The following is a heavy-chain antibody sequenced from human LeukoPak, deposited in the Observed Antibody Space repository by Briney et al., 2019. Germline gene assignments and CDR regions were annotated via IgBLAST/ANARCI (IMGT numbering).Heavy chain of an antibody. CDR1: GYTLTELS. CDR3: ATGYSSGLDAFDI. CDR2: FDPEDGET. Sequence: GASVKVSCKVSGYTLTELSMHCVRHTPGKRLECRGGFDPEDGETIYAQKFQGRVTMTEDTSTDTAYMGLSSLRSEDTAVYYCATGYSSGLDAFDIWGQGTMVTVSS. V-gene: IGHV1-24*01. D-gene: IGHD6-19*01. J-gene: IGHJ3*02.